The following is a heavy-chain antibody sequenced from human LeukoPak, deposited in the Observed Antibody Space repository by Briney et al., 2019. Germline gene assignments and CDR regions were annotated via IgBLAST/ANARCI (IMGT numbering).Heavy chain of an antibody. CDR1: GGSFSGYY. CDR3: ARQMYYADY. J-gene: IGHJ4*02. Sequence: SETLSLTCAVYGGSFSGYYWSWIRQPPGKGLEWIGEINHSGSTNYNPSLKSRVTISVDTSKNQFSLKLSSVTAADTAVYYCARQMYYADYWGQGTLVTVSS. V-gene: IGHV4-34*01. CDR2: INHSGST.